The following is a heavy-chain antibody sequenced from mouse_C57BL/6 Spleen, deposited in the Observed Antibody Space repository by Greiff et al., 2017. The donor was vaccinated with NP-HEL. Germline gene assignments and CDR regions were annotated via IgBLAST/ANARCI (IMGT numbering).Heavy chain of an antibody. CDR2: IWTGGGT. V-gene: IGHV2-9-1*01. CDR3: ARNPSIYDGYYNYAMDY. Sequence: VKLMESGPGLVAPSQSLSITCTVSGFSLTSYAISWVRQPPGKGLEWLGVIWTGGGTNYNSALKSRLSISKDNSKSQVFLKMNSLQTDDTARYYCARNPSIYDGYYNYAMDYWGQGTSVTVSS. CDR1: GFSLTSYA. D-gene: IGHD2-3*01. J-gene: IGHJ4*01.